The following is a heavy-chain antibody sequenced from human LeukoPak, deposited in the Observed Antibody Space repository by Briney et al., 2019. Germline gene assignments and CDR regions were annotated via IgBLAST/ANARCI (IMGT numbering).Heavy chain of an antibody. D-gene: IGHD6-13*01. V-gene: IGHV3-30*18. CDR1: GFTFSSYG. CDR3: AKDRRALYSIAAAGTFDY. Sequence: GRSLRLSCAASGFTFSSYGMHWVHQAPGKGLEWVAVISYDGSNKYYADSVKCRFTISRDNSKNTLYLQMNSLRAEDTAVYYCAKDRRALYSIAAAGTFDYWGQGTLVTVSS. J-gene: IGHJ4*02. CDR2: ISYDGSNK.